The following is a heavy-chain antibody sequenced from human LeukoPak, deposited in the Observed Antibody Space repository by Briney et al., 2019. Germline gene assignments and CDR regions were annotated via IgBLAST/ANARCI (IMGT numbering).Heavy chain of an antibody. Sequence: ASVKVSCKASVYTFTGCYMHWVRQAPGQGLEWMGWINPNSGGTNYAQKFQGRVTMTRDTSISTAYMELSRLRSDDTAVYYCARDIAAVGTGFDYWGQGTLFTVSS. CDR2: INPNSGGT. V-gene: IGHV1-2*02. J-gene: IGHJ4*02. CDR1: VYTFTGCY. D-gene: IGHD6-13*01. CDR3: ARDIAAVGTGFDY.